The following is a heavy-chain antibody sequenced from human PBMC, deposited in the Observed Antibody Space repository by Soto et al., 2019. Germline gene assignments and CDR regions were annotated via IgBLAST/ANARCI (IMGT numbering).Heavy chain of an antibody. D-gene: IGHD3-10*01. CDR2: IYYSGST. V-gene: IGHV4-31*03. CDR3: ARDKVTMVRGVTAPGGMDV. CDR1: GGSISSGGYY. Sequence: NPSETLSLTCTVSGGSISSGGYYWSWIRQHPGKGLEWIGYIYYSGSTYYNPSLKSRVTISVDTSKNQFSLKLSSVTAADTAVYYCARDKVTMVRGVTAPGGMDVWGQGTTVTVSS. J-gene: IGHJ6*02.